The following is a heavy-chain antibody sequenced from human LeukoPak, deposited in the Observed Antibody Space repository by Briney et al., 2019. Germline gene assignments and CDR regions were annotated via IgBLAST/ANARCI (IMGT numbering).Heavy chain of an antibody. D-gene: IGHD3-10*01. V-gene: IGHV4-34*01. J-gene: IGHJ4*02. CDR2: INHSGST. CDR3: ARGRGNFDY. Sequence: PSETLSLTCAVYGGSFSGYYWSWIRQPPGKGLEWIGEINHSGSTNYNPSLKNRVTISVDTSKNQFSLKLSSVTAADTAVYYCARGRGNFDYWGQGTLVTVSS. CDR1: GGSFSGYY.